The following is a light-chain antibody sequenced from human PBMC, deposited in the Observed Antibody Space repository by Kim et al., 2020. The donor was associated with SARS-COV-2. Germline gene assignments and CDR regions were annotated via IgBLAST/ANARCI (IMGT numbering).Light chain of an antibody. Sequence: SSELTQDPAVSVALGQTVRLTCQGDSLRNYYATWDQQRPGQAPVLVLYGKYNRPSGIPDRFSGSASGNTASLTITGAQAEDEADYYCNSRDSSGDHVVFGGGTKLTVL. CDR3: NSRDSSGDHVV. V-gene: IGLV3-19*01. J-gene: IGLJ3*02. CDR2: GKY. CDR1: SLRNYY.